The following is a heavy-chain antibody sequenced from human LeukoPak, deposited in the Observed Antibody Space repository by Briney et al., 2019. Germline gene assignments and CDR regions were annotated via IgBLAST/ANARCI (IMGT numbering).Heavy chain of an antibody. D-gene: IGHD4-17*01. CDR2: IYSGGST. CDR1: GFTVSSNY. CDR3: ASTSGQYGDYGIDY. Sequence: GGSLRLSCAASGFTVSSNYMSWVRQAPGKGLEWVSVIYSGGSTCYADSVKGRFTISRDNSKNTLYLQMNSLRAEDTAVYYCASTSGQYGDYGIDYWGQGTLVTVSS. J-gene: IGHJ4*02. V-gene: IGHV3-53*01.